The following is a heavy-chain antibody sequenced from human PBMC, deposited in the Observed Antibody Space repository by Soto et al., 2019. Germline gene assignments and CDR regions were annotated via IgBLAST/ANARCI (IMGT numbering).Heavy chain of an antibody. D-gene: IGHD4-4*01. CDR2: LYYSGSS. CDR1: GGSISSRSYW. V-gene: IGHV4-39*01. Sequence: SETLSLTCTVSGGSISSRSYWWAWIRQPPWKGLEWIGDLYYSGSSYYNPSLKSRVAVSVDTSRNQFSLKLSSVTAADTAIYYCARHPRDDYNYGGSGIFDYWGQGXLVTVYS. CDR3: ARHPRDDYNYGGSGIFDY. J-gene: IGHJ4*02.